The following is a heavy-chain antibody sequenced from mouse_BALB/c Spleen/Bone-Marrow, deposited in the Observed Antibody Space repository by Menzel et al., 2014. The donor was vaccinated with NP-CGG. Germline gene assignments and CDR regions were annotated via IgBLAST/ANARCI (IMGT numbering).Heavy chain of an antibody. CDR3: ARVYRWYFDV. J-gene: IGHJ1*01. Sequence: EVKLMESGGGLVQPGGSLKLSCVASGFTFSSYGMSWVRQTPDKRLELVATINNNGGSTYYPDSVKGQFTISRDNTKNTLYLQMSSLKSEDTAMCYCARVYRWYFDVWGAGTTVTVSS. CDR1: GFTFSSYG. V-gene: IGHV5-6-3*01. CDR2: INNNGGST.